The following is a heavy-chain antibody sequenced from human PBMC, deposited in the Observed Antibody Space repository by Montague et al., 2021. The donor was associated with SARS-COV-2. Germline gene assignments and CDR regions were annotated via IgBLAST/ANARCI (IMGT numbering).Heavy chain of an antibody. CDR3: ARGRRSLWFGELRPGKDWFDP. CDR2: FYFSGST. J-gene: IGHJ5*02. V-gene: IGHV4-4*07. Sequence: SETLSLTCTVSGGSISSYYWSWIRQPAGKGLEWIGRFYFSGSTNYNPSLKSRVTMSVDTSRNQFSLKLTSVTAADTAVYYCARGRRSLWFGELRPGKDWFDPWGQGSLVTVSS. CDR1: GGSISSYY. D-gene: IGHD3-10*01.